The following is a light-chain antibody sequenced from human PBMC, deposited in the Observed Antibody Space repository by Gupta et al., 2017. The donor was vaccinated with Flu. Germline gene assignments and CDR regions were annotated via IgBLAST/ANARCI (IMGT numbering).Light chain of an antibody. CDR2: LEGSGSY. CDR1: SGHNSYI. V-gene: IGLV4-60*03. Sequence: QPVLTQSSSASASLGSSVKLTCTLNSGHNSYIIAWHQQQPGKAPRFLMKLEGSGSYNKGSGVPDRFPGSSSGADRYLTISNLQSEDEADYYCETWDNDTYVFGTGTKVTVL. CDR3: ETWDNDTYV. J-gene: IGLJ1*01.